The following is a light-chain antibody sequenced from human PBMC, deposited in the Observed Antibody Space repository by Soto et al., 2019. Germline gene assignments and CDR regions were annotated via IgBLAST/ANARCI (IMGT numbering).Light chain of an antibody. CDR1: QSVSSY. CDR2: DAS. V-gene: IGKV3-11*01. CDR3: QHRSNWPPFT. Sequence: EIVLTQSPATLSLSPGERATLSCRASQSVSSYLAWYQQKPGQAPRLLIYDASNRATGIPARFSGSGSGTDFTLTISSLEPEYFAVYYCQHRSNWPPFTFGPGTKVDIK. J-gene: IGKJ3*01.